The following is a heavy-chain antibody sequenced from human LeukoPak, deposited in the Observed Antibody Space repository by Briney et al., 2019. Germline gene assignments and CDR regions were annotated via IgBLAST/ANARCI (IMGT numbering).Heavy chain of an antibody. CDR1: GFTFDDYA. J-gene: IGHJ4*02. CDR2: ISGSGGST. D-gene: IGHD3-16*01. Sequence: GGSLRLSCAASGFTFDDYAMHWVRQAPGKGLEWVSAISGSGGSTYYADSVKGRFTISRDNSKNTLYLQMNSLRAEDTAVYYCAKGPLWGDFYYFDYWGQGTLVTVSS. CDR3: AKGPLWGDFYYFDY. V-gene: IGHV3-23*01.